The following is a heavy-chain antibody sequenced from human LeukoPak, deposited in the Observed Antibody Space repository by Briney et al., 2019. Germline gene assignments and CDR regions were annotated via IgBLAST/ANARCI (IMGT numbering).Heavy chain of an antibody. V-gene: IGHV3-11*01. CDR1: GFTFSDYY. CDR2: ISGGSRTI. Sequence: GGSLRLSCAASGFTFSDYYMNWIRQAPGKGLEWVSSISGGSRTINYADSVKGRFTTSRNNAKNSLYLQVNSLRAEDTAVYYCARAGQSDYWGQGTLVTVSS. CDR3: ARAGQSDY. J-gene: IGHJ4*02.